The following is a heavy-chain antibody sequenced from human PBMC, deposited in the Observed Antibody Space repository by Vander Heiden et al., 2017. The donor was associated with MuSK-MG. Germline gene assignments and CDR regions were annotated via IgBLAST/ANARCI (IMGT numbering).Heavy chain of an antibody. CDR2: IIPIFGTA. D-gene: IGHD2-15*01. J-gene: IGHJ4*02. CDR1: GGTFSSYA. CDR3: ARVLVDGDGVSVPYFDY. Sequence: QVQLVQSGAEVKKPGSSVKVSCKASGGTFSSYAISWVRQAPGQGLEWMGGIIPIFGTANYAQKFQGRVTITADESTSTAYREMSSLRSEETAVEYCARVLVDGDGVSVPYFDYWGQGTMVTVCS. V-gene: IGHV1-69*01.